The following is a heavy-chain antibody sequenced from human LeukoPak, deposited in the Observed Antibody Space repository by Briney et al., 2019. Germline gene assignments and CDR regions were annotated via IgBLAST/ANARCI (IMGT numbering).Heavy chain of an antibody. J-gene: IGHJ5*02. CDR1: GYIFTSNY. CDR3: ARDRFDP. V-gene: IGHV1-46*01. Sequence: ASVKVSCKASGYIFTSNYIHWVRQAPGQGLEWMGMIYPRDGSTSYAQRFQDRVTMTTDTSTSTAYMELRSLRSDDTAVYYCARDRFDPWGQGTLVTVSS. CDR2: IYPRDGST.